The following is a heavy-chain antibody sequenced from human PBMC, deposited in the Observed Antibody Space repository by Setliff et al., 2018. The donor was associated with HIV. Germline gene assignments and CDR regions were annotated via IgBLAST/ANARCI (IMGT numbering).Heavy chain of an antibody. D-gene: IGHD3-3*01. CDR1: GYSISSDYY. CDR3: ARDLRITLFGGDVYYYYGMDV. V-gene: IGHV4-38-2*02. J-gene: IGHJ6*02. CDR2: IYHSGST. Sequence: SETLSLTCTVSGYSISSDYYWGWIRQPPGKGLEWIGNIYHSGSTNYNPSLKSRVTMSVDTSKNQFSLKLSSVTAADTAVYYCARDLRITLFGGDVYYYYGMDVWGQGTTVTVSS.